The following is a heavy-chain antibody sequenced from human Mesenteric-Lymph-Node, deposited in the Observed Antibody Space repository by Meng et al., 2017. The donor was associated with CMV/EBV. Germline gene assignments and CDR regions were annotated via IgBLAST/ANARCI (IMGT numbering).Heavy chain of an antibody. CDR2: SNHSGST. D-gene: IGHD3-3*01. V-gene: IGHV4-34*01. CDR1: FSGYY. J-gene: IGHJ3*02. CDR3: ARDLRYYDCWSGYYKGAFDI. Sequence: FSGYYWSWSRQPPGKGLEWIGESNHSGSTNYNPSLKSRVTISVDTSKNQFSLKLSSVTAADTAVYYCARDLRYYDCWSGYYKGAFDIWGQGTMVTVSS.